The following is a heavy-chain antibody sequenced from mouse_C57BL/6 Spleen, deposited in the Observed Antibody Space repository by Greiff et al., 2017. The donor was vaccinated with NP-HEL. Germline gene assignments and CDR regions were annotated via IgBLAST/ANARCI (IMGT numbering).Heavy chain of an antibody. Sequence: EVQGVESGGDLVKPGGSLKLSCAASGFTFSSYGMSWVRQTPDKRLEWVATISSGGSYTYYPDSVKGRFTISRDNAKNTLYLQMSSLKSEDTAMYYCASGGNSAWFAYWGQGTLVTVSA. J-gene: IGHJ3*01. V-gene: IGHV5-6*01. CDR1: GFTFSSYG. D-gene: IGHD2-1*01. CDR2: ISSGGSYT. CDR3: ASGGNSAWFAY.